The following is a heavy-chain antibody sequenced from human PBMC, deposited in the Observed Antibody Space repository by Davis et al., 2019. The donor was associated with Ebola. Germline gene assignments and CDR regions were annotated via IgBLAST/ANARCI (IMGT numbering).Heavy chain of an antibody. CDR1: GYSFTHYH. J-gene: IGHJ4*02. D-gene: IGHD5/OR15-5a*01. Sequence: ASVPVPCKASGYSFTHYHLLWLRQAPGQALEWMGWINPNSGGTNYAQRFQGRVTMTRDTSINTAYMELSTLRSDDTAVYFCARDSVSTIDYWGQGTLVTVSS. CDR3: ARDSVSTIDY. CDR2: INPNSGGT. V-gene: IGHV1-2*02.